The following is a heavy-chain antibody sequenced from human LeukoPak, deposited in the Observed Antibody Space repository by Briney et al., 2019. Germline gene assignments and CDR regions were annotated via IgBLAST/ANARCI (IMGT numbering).Heavy chain of an antibody. J-gene: IGHJ6*02. CDR3: AKAASSSWPSYYYGMDV. V-gene: IGHV3-23*01. CDR1: GFIFSSYS. Sequence: GGSLRLSCAASGFIFSSYSMSWVRQAPGKGLEWVSVITGSGGNTYYADSVKGRFTISKDNSKNTVYLQMSSLRVDDTAVYYCAKAASSSWPSYYYGMDVWGQGTTVIVSS. D-gene: IGHD6-13*01. CDR2: ITGSGGNT.